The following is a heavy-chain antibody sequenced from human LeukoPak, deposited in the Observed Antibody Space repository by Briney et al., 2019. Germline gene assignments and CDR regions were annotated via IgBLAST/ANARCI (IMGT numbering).Heavy chain of an antibody. Sequence: ASVKVSCKASGYTFTSYAMHWVRQAPGQRLEWMGWINAGNGNTKYSQKFQGRVTITRDTSASTAYMELSSLRSEDTAVYYCARDSGAWYLYYFAYGGQEPLVPVSS. CDR1: GYTFTSYA. J-gene: IGHJ4*02. CDR2: INAGNGNT. D-gene: IGHD6-13*01. V-gene: IGHV1-3*01. CDR3: ARDSGAWYLYYFAY.